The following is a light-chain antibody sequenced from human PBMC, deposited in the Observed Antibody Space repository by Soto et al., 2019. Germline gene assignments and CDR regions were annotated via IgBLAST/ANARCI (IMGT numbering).Light chain of an antibody. V-gene: IGKV1-5*01. Sequence: DIQMTQSPSALSASIGDRVTITCRASQNVSTWLAWYQQKPGKAPRSLIFDASKLESGVSSRLSGTGSGTEFTLTISNLQADDSGTYFCLHYYAFSPWTIGQGTQVQIK. CDR2: DAS. CDR1: QNVSTW. J-gene: IGKJ1*01. CDR3: LHYYAFSPWT.